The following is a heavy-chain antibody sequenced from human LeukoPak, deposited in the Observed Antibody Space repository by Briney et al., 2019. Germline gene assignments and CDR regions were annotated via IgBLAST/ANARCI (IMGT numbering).Heavy chain of an antibody. V-gene: IGHV4-39*07. CDR1: GGSISSSSYY. Sequence: SETLSLTCTVSGGSISSSSYYWGWIRQPPGKGLEWIGSIYYSGSTYYNPSLKSRVTISVDTSKNQFSLKLSSVTAADTAVYYCARVLDYSMGMPKSSQTPSPLYYFDYWGQGTLVTVSS. CDR3: ARVLDYSMGMPKSSQTPSPLYYFDY. D-gene: IGHD2/OR15-2a*01. CDR2: IYYSGST. J-gene: IGHJ4*02.